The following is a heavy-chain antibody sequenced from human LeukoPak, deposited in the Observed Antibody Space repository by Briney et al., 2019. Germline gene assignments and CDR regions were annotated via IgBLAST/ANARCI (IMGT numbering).Heavy chain of an antibody. Sequence: GSLRLSCAASGFTFSSYAMNWVRQAPGKGLEWVSSISSSSSYIYYADSVKGRFTISRDNAKNSLYLQMNSLRAEDTAVYYCARGAIAAAGTFPDYWGQGTLVTVSS. CDR1: GFTFSSYA. V-gene: IGHV3-21*01. D-gene: IGHD6-13*01. J-gene: IGHJ4*02. CDR2: ISSSSSYI. CDR3: ARGAIAAAGTFPDY.